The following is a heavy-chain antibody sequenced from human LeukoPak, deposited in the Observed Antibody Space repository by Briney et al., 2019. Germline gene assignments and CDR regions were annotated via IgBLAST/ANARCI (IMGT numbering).Heavy chain of an antibody. V-gene: IGHV3-53*01. CDR3: ARAIGWYSYFDY. CDR2: IYSGGST. J-gene: IGHJ4*02. Sequence: GGSLRLSCAASGFTVSSNYMSWVRQAPGKGLEWVSVIYSGGSTYYADSVKGRFTISRDNSKNTLYLQMNSLRAEGTALYYCARAIGWYSYFDYWGQGTLVTVSS. CDR1: GFTVSSNY. D-gene: IGHD6-19*01.